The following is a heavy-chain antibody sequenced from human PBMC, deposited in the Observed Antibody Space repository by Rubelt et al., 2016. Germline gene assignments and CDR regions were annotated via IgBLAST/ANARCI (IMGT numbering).Heavy chain of an antibody. V-gene: IGHV1-24*01. Sequence: QVQLVQSGPALKKPGASVKVSCKASGYNFTSYGISWVRQAPGQGLEWKGGFDPEDGEKIYAQKFQGRVTMTEDTSTDTAYMELSSLRSEDTAGYYCATRSLWFGEIDRYFDYWGQGTLVTVSS. J-gene: IGHJ4*02. CDR3: ATRSLWFGEIDRYFDY. CDR1: GYNFTSYG. D-gene: IGHD3-10*01. CDR2: FDPEDGEK.